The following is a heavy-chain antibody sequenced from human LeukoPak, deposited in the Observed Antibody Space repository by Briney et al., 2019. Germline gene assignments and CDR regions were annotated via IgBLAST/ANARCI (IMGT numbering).Heavy chain of an antibody. J-gene: IGHJ4*02. CDR2: ISSSSTTI. V-gene: IGHV3-48*04. Sequence: GGSLRLSCAASGFTFNNYAMNWVRQAPGKGLEWVSYISSSSTTIYYADSVKGHFTISRDNARNSLYLQMNSLRAEDTAVYYCAREGRLRPSHIDYWGQGTLVTVSS. CDR3: AREGRLRPSHIDY. CDR1: GFTFNNYA. D-gene: IGHD2-15*01.